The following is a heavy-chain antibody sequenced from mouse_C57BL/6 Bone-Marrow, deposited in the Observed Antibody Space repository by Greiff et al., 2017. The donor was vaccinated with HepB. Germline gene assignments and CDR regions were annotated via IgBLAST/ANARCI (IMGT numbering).Heavy chain of an antibody. Sequence: EVNVVESGGGLVQPGGSLSLSCAASGFTFTDYYMSWVRQPPGKALEWLGFIRNKANGYTTEYSASVKGRFTISRDNSQSILYLQMNALRAEDSATYYCARSPTVGFAYWGQGTLVTVSA. CDR3: ARSPTVGFAY. V-gene: IGHV7-3*01. J-gene: IGHJ3*01. CDR1: GFTFTDYY. D-gene: IGHD1-1*01. CDR2: IRNKANGYTT.